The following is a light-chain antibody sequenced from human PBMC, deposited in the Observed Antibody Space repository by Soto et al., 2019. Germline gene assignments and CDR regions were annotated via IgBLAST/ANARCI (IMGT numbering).Light chain of an antibody. V-gene: IGLV2-14*01. Sequence: QSALTQPASVSGSPGQSITISCTGTSSDIGAYNFVSWYQLHPDTAPKLMIYDVTNRPSGVSDRFSGSKSGNTASLTISGLQAEDEADYYCSSYTTSNPLGGVFGGGTQLTVL. CDR3: SSYTTSNPLGGV. CDR2: DVT. CDR1: SSDIGAYNF. J-gene: IGLJ2*01.